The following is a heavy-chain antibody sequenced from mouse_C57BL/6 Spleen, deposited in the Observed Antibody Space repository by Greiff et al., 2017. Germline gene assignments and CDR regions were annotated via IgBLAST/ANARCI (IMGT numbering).Heavy chain of an antibody. V-gene: IGHV1-22*01. J-gene: IGHJ3*01. CDR1: GYTFTDYN. D-gene: IGHD2-3*01. Sequence: VQLQQSGPELVKPGASVKMSCKASGYTFTDYNMHWVKQSHGKSLEWIGYINPNNGGTSYNQKFKGKATLTVNKSSSTAYMELRSLTSEDSAVYYCARSGIDGYFTWFAYWGQGTLVTVSA. CDR2: INPNNGGT. CDR3: ARSGIDGYFTWFAY.